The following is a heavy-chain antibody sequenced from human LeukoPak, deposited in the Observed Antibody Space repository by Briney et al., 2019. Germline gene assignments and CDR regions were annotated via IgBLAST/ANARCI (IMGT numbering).Heavy chain of an antibody. V-gene: IGHV4-59*12. CDR2: ISYSGST. CDR1: GGSISNYY. Sequence: SETLSLTCTVSGGSISNYYWNWIRQPPGKGLEWIGYISYSGSTTYNPSLKSRVTISVDTSKNQFSLRLNSVSAADTAVYYCARDSNNGLGVDYWGQGTLVTVSS. D-gene: IGHD4-11*01. CDR3: ARDSNNGLGVDY. J-gene: IGHJ4*02.